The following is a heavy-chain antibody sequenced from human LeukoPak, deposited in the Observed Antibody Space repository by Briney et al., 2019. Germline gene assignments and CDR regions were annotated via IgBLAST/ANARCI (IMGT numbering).Heavy chain of an antibody. J-gene: IGHJ4*02. CDR1: GGTFSSYA. CDR2: IIPIFGTA. V-gene: IGHV1-69*13. Sequence: ASVKVSCKASGGTFSSYAISWVRQAPGQGLEWMGGIIPIFGTANYAQKFQGRVTITADESTSTAYMKLSSLRSEDTAVYYCASKLSSSSAADYWGQGTLVTVSS. CDR3: ASKLSSSSAADY. D-gene: IGHD6-6*01.